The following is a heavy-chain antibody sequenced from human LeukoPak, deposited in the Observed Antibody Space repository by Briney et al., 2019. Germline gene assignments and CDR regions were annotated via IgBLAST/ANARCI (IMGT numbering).Heavy chain of an antibody. CDR1: GGSISSGGYS. V-gene: IGHV4-30-2*01. CDR3: ARVIQLWYFDY. D-gene: IGHD5-18*01. CDR2: IYHSGST. Sequence: PSETLSLTCAVSGGSISSGGYSWSWIRQPPGKGLEWIGYIYHSGSTYYNPSLKSRVTISVDRSKNQFSLKLSSVIAADTAVYYCARVIQLWYFDYWGQGTLVTVSS. J-gene: IGHJ4*02.